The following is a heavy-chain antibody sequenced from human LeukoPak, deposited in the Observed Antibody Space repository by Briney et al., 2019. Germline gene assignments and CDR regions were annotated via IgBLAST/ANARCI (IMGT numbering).Heavy chain of an antibody. CDR1: GFTFSDYT. V-gene: IGHV3-21*04. CDR2: ISGGGRSI. CDR3: ARDYFYCGGDCFVDY. Sequence: GGSLRLSCAASGFTFSDYTMNWVRQAPGKGLEWVSSISGGGRSIYYVDSVKGRFTISRDNAKNSLYLQVNSLRAEDTAIYYCARDYFYCGGDCFVDYWGQGTLVTVSS. D-gene: IGHD2-21*02. J-gene: IGHJ4*02.